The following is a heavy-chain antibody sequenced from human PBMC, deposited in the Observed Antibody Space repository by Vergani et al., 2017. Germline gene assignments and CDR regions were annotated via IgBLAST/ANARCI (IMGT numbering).Heavy chain of an antibody. D-gene: IGHD3-10*01. V-gene: IGHV3-7*03. J-gene: IGHJ4*02. Sequence: EVQLVESGGGLVQPGGSLRLSCAASGFTFSSYWMSWVRQAPGKGLEWVANIKQDGSEKNYVDSVKGRFTISRDNAKNSLYLQMNSLRAEDTAVYYCARVLRGITMVRGVDTYYFDYWGQGTLVTVSS. CDR2: IKQDGSEK. CDR3: ARVLRGITMVRGVDTYYFDY. CDR1: GFTFSSYW.